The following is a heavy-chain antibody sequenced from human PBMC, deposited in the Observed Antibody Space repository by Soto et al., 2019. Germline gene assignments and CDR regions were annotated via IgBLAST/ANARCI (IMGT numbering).Heavy chain of an antibody. Sequence: QLQLVESGGGVVQPGRSLRLSCAASGFIFSQYGMHWVRQTPDKGLEWVGLIGRDGSRHFYAESVKGRFTISRDNSKNTLYLQIDSLRVEDPALYLFARDDDNTDNALDMWGQGTMVTVS. CDR2: IGRDGSRH. J-gene: IGHJ3*02. D-gene: IGHD3-22*01. V-gene: IGHV3-33*01. CDR3: ARDDDNTDNALDM. CDR1: GFIFSQYG.